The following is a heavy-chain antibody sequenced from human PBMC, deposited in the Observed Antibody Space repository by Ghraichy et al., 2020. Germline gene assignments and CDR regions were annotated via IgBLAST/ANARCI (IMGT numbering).Heavy chain of an antibody. V-gene: IGHV3-23*01. Sequence: GSLRLSCAASGFTFSDYAMSWVRQAPGKGLEWVSAISGGGSATYYADSVKGRFTISRDNSKNTIYLQMHSLRAEDTAVYYCAKGKWLFDYWGQGTLVTVSS. CDR2: ISGGGSAT. D-gene: IGHD3-22*01. CDR3: AKGKWLFDY. J-gene: IGHJ4*02. CDR1: GFTFSDYA.